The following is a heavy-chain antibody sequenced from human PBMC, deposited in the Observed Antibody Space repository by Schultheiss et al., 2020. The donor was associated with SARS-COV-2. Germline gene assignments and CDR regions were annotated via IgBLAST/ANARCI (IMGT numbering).Heavy chain of an antibody. Sequence: GGSLRLSCAASGFDLRVYAMTWVRQAPGKGLEWVSIIHGVGRTYYADSVKGRFTISRDSSKNTLYLQMNSLRADDTAVYYCAKSRIMATYYYYGMDVWGQGTTVTVSS. V-gene: IGHV3-23*03. CDR3: AKSRIMATYYYYGMDV. CDR2: IHGVGRT. CDR1: GFDLRVYA. J-gene: IGHJ6*02. D-gene: IGHD2-8*01.